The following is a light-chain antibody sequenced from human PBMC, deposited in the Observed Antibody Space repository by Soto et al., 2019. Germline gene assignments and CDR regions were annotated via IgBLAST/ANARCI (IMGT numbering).Light chain of an antibody. CDR2: GAS. J-gene: IGKJ5*01. V-gene: IGKV3-20*01. CDR1: QSVSSSY. CDR3: QHFGGTTFT. Sequence: DIVLTQSPATLSLSPGERATLSCRASQSVSSSYLAWYQQKPGQAPRLLIYGASSRATGIPDRFSGSGSGTDFTLTISRLEPEDFAVYYCQHFGGTTFTFGQGTRLEIK.